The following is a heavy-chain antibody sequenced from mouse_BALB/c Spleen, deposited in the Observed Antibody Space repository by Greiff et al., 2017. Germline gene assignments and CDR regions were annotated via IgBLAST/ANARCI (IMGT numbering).Heavy chain of an antibody. CDR2: ISSGSSTI. CDR3: ARGDTTVVNQFAY. J-gene: IGHJ3*01. Sequence: EVHLVESGGGLVQPGGSRKLSCAASGFTFSSFGMHWVRQAPEKGLEWVAYISSGSSTIYYADTVKGRFTISRDNPKNTLFLQMTSLRSEDTAMYYCARGDTTVVNQFAYWGQGTLVTVSA. D-gene: IGHD1-1*01. CDR1: GFTFSSFG. V-gene: IGHV5-17*02.